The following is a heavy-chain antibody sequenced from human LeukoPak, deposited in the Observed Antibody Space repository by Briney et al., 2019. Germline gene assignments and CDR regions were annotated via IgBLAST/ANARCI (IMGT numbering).Heavy chain of an antibody. D-gene: IGHD3-3*01. CDR1: GGSISSSSYY. J-gene: IGHJ4*02. Sequence: SETLSLTCTVSGGSISSSSYYWGWIRQPPGKGLEWIGSIYYSGSTYCNPSLKSRVTISVDTSKNQFSLKLGSVTAADTAVYYCARHRRTFQRFLEWPFDYWGQGTLVTVSS. CDR2: IYYSGST. CDR3: ARHRRTFQRFLEWPFDY. V-gene: IGHV4-39*01.